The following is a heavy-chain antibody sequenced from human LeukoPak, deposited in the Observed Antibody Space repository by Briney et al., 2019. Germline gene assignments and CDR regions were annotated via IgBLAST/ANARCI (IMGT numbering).Heavy chain of an antibody. CDR3: ARKVYGVVAYYWYFDL. Sequence: SETLSLTCTVSGGSINNYFWSWIRQPPGKGLEWIGYIHNSGSSNYNPSLKSRATFSVDTSENQLSLRLNSVTAADTAVYYCARKVYGVVAYYWYFDLWGRGTLVTVSS. J-gene: IGHJ2*01. CDR1: GGSINNYF. CDR2: IHNSGSS. D-gene: IGHD2-15*01. V-gene: IGHV4-59*12.